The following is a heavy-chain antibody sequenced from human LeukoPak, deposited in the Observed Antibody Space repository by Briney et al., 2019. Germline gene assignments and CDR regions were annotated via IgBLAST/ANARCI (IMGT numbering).Heavy chain of an antibody. CDR2: VSSSGST. J-gene: IGHJ4*02. CDR3: AGSNGYGGNSRYYFDY. Sequence: PSETLSLTCSVSGDSISYFYWSWIRQAAGKGLEWIGRVSSSGSTDYNASLKSRVTMSVDTSNNQLSLKVISVTAADTAVYYCAGSNGYGGNSRYYFDYWGQGTLVTVSS. CDR1: GDSISYFY. V-gene: IGHV4-4*07. D-gene: IGHD4-23*01.